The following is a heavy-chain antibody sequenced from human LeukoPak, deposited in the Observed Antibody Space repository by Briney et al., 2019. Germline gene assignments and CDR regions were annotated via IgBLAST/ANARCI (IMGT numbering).Heavy chain of an antibody. CDR2: TYYRSKWYN. CDR3: ARGAWSSSWSGDDAFDI. J-gene: IGHJ3*02. CDR1: GDSVSSNSAA. Sequence: SQTLSLTCSISGDSVSSNSAAWNWIRQSPSRGLEWLGRTYYRSKWYNDYAVSVKSRITINPDTSKNQFSLQLNSVTPEDTAVYYCARGAWSSSWSGDDAFDIWGQGTMVTVSS. V-gene: IGHV6-1*01. D-gene: IGHD6-13*01.